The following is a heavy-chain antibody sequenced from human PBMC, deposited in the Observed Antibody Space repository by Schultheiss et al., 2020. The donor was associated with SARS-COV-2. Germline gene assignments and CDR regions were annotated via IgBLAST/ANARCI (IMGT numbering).Heavy chain of an antibody. Sequence: ASVKVSCKASGYTFTSYYMHWVRQAPGQGLEWMGWINPNSGGTNYAQKFQGWVTMTTDTSTSTAYMELRSLRSDDTAVYYCARVLGYCSSTSCYIYGMDVWGQGTTVTVSS. CDR1: GYTFTSYY. D-gene: IGHD2-2*02. CDR3: ARVLGYCSSTSCYIYGMDV. J-gene: IGHJ6*02. CDR2: INPNSGGT. V-gene: IGHV1-2*04.